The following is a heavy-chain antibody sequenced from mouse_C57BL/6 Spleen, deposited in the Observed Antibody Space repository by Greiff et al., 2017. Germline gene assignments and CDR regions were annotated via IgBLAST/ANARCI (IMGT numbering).Heavy chain of an antibody. J-gene: IGHJ3*01. CDR3: ARPFYDGYYIAY. V-gene: IGHV5-17*01. D-gene: IGHD2-3*01. CDR2: ISSGSSTI. Sequence: EVQLVESGGGLVKPGGSLKLSCAASGFTFSDYGMHWVRPAPEKGLEWVAYISSGSSTIYYADTVKGRFTISRDNAKKTLFLQLTSLRSEDTAMYYCARPFYDGYYIAYWGQGTLVTVSA. CDR1: GFTFSDYG.